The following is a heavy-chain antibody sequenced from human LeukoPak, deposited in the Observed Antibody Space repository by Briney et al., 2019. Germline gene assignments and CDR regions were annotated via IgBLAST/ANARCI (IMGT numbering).Heavy chain of an antibody. D-gene: IGHD2-21*02. V-gene: IGHV3-48*01. CDR3: ASNSYCGGDCYSPWAFDI. CDR1: GFTFSSHT. CDR2: ISTSSSTI. Sequence: AGSLRLSCAAAGFTFSSHTMNWDRQSPGKGLEWISYISTSSSTIFYADSVKGRFTVSRDNAKNSLSLQMDSLRAEDTAVYYCASNSYCGGDCYSPWAFDIWGQGTMVSVSS. J-gene: IGHJ3*02.